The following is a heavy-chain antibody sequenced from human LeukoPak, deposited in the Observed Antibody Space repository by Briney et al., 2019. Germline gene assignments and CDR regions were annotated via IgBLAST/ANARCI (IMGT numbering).Heavy chain of an antibody. J-gene: IGHJ6*03. V-gene: IGHV1-69*13. CDR1: GGTFSSYA. CDR3: ARTYGSGSPYYYYYYYTDV. CDR2: IIPIFGTA. D-gene: IGHD3-10*01. Sequence: AASVKVSCKASGGTFSSYAISWVRQAPGQGLEWMGGIIPIFGTANYAQKFQGRVTITADESTSTAYMELSSLRSEDTAVYYCARTYGSGSPYYYYYYYTDVWGKGTTVTISS.